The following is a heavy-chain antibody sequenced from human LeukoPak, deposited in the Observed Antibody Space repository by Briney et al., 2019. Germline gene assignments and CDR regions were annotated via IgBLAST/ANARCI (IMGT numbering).Heavy chain of an antibody. CDR3: ARDLGYSSGWYDY. V-gene: IGHV4-59*01. CDR1: GGSISSYY. D-gene: IGHD6-19*01. Sequence: SETLSLTCTVSGGSISSYYWSWIWQPPGKGLEWIGYSYYSGSTNYNPSLKSRVTISVDTSKNQFSLKLSSVTAADTAVYYCARDLGYSSGWYDYWGQGTLVTVSS. CDR2: SYYSGST. J-gene: IGHJ4*02.